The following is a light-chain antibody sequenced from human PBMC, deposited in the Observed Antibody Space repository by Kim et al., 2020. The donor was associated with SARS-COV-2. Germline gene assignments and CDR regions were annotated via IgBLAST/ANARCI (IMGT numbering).Light chain of an antibody. CDR2: GAS. CDR1: QSVTSK. CDR3: QQYNNWPPT. J-gene: IGKJ1*01. Sequence: VSPGERVALSCSARQSVTSKLAWCQQKPGQAPRPLIYGASTRANGIPARFSGSGSGTEFTLTISSLQSEDFALYFCQQYNNWPPTFGQGTKVDIK. V-gene: IGKV3-15*01.